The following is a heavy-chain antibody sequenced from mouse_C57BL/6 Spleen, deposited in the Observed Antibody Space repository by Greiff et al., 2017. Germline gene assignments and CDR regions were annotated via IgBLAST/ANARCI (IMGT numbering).Heavy chain of an antibody. D-gene: IGHD1-1*01. CDR2: ISSGSSTI. Sequence: EVKLMESGGGLVKPGGSLKLSCAASGFTFSDYGMHWVRQAPEKGLEWVAYISSGSSTIYYADTVKGRFPISRDNAKNTLFLQMTSLRSEDTAMYYCATTTVVSKGYFDVWGTGTTVTVSS. CDR3: ATTTVVSKGYFDV. V-gene: IGHV5-17*01. CDR1: GFTFSDYG. J-gene: IGHJ1*03.